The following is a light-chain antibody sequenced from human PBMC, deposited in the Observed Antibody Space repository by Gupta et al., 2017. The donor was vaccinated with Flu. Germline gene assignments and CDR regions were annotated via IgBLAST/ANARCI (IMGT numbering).Light chain of an antibody. Sequence: DIQMTQSPSTLSASVGDRVTISCRASQSIDRWLAWYQQKPGKAPKLLIYTASTLQDGVPSRFSGSGSETEFTLIISILQPDDFATYYCQQYDSYPLTFGHGTKVEI. J-gene: IGKJ1*01. CDR3: QQYDSYPLT. V-gene: IGKV1-5*03. CDR1: QSIDRW. CDR2: TAS.